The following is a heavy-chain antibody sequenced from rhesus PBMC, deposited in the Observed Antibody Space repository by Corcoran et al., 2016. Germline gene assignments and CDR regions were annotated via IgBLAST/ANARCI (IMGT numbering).Heavy chain of an antibody. V-gene: IGHV3S42*01. CDR3: TKIAAAPSFDY. CDR2: INSGRGRT. CDR1: GFTFSTYW. J-gene: IGHJ4*01. Sequence: EVRLVQSGGGLAKPGGSLRLSCAASGFTFSTYWMNWVRQTPGKGLEWISAINSGRGRTYYADSVKGRFTISRDNSKNTLSLQMNSLRAEDTAVYYCTKIAAAPSFDYWGQGVLVTVSS. D-gene: IGHD6-43*01.